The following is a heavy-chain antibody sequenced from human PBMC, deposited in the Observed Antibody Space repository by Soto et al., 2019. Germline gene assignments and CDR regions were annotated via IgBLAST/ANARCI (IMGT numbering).Heavy chain of an antibody. V-gene: IGHV4-39*01. CDR2: IYHSGST. D-gene: IGHD6-13*01. CDR3: ARHVSPAAGKGYCFDY. Sequence: SETLSLTCTVSGGSISSSSYYWGWIRQPPGKGLEWIGSIYHSGSTYYNPSLKSRVTISVDTSKNQFSLKLSSVTAADTAVYYCARHVSPAAGKGYCFDYWGQGTLVTVSP. J-gene: IGHJ4*02. CDR1: GGSISSSSYY.